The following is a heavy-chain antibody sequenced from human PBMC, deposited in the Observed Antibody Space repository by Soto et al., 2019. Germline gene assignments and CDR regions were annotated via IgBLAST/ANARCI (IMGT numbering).Heavy chain of an antibody. Sequence: GGSLRLSCAASGFTFGSYAMSWVRQAPGKELEWASAISGSGGSTYYADSVKGRFTISRDNSKNTLYLQMNSLRAEDTAVYYCAKDRADIVVVVSDAFDIWGQGTMVTVSS. CDR1: GFTFGSYA. D-gene: IGHD2-15*01. CDR2: ISGSGGST. J-gene: IGHJ3*02. V-gene: IGHV3-23*01. CDR3: AKDRADIVVVVSDAFDI.